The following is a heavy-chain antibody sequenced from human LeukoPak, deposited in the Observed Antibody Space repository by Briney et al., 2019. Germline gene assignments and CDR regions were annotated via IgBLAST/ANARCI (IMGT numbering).Heavy chain of an antibody. J-gene: IGHJ1*01. CDR2: ISSSSSYI. CDR1: GFTFSNYN. Sequence: KSGGSLRLSCAASGFTFSNYNMNWVRQAPGKGLEWVSSISSSSSYIYYADSVKGRFTISRDNAKNSLFLQMNSLRAEDTAVYYCARVFSSGWSAEYFQHWGQGNLVTVSS. V-gene: IGHV3-21*01. CDR3: ARVFSSGWSAEYFQH. D-gene: IGHD6-19*01.